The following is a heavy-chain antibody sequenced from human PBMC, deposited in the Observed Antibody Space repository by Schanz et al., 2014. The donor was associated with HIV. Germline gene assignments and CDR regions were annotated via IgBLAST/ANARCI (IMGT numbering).Heavy chain of an antibody. D-gene: IGHD3-16*02. V-gene: IGHV3-21*01. CDR2: ISGSSTYI. J-gene: IGHJ4*02. CDR1: GFTFSSYG. CDR3: ARDYRFATDS. Sequence: VQLVESGGGVVQPGRSLRLSCAASGFTFSSYGIHWVRQAPGKGLEWVSSISGSSTYIYYADLVKGRFTISRDNSKNTLYLEMNSLRPEDTAVYYCARDYRFATDSWGQGTLVTVSP.